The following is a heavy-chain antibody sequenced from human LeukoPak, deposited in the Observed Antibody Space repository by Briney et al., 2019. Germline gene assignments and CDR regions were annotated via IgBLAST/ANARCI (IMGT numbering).Heavy chain of an antibody. Sequence: GGSLRLSCAASGFTFSSYATHWVRQAPGKGLEWVAVISYDGSNKYYADSVKGRFTISRDNSKNTLYLQMNSLRAEDTAVYYCARARSGWSPFGDYWGQGTLVTVSS. CDR1: GFTFSSYA. J-gene: IGHJ4*02. D-gene: IGHD6-19*01. CDR2: ISYDGSNK. CDR3: ARARSGWSPFGDY. V-gene: IGHV3-30-3*01.